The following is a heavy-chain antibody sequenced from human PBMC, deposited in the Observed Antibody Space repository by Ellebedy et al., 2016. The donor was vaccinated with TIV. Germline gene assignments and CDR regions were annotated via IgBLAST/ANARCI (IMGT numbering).Heavy chain of an antibody. Sequence: PGGSLRLSCAASGFTFNDNYMSWIRQAPGKGLEWLSYISSRGSYTKYADSVKGRFTISRDNAKNSLYLQMHSLRAEDTAVYYCAGHTAMVTGFFDPWGQGTLVTVSS. CDR2: ISSRGSYT. V-gene: IGHV3-11*06. CDR1: GFTFNDNY. J-gene: IGHJ5*02. D-gene: IGHD5-18*01. CDR3: AGHTAMVTGFFDP.